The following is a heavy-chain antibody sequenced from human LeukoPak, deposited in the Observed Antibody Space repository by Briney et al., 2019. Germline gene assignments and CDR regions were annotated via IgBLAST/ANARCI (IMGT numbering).Heavy chain of an antibody. CDR2: INHSGST. V-gene: IGHV4-34*01. CDR1: GGSFSGYY. Sequence: PSETLSLTCAVYGGSFSGYYWSWIRQPPRKGLEWIGEINHSGSTNYNPSLKSRVTISVDTSKNQFSLKLSSVTAADTAVYYCARASYGFDYWGQGTLVTVSS. CDR3: ARASYGFDY. J-gene: IGHJ4*02. D-gene: IGHD3-10*01.